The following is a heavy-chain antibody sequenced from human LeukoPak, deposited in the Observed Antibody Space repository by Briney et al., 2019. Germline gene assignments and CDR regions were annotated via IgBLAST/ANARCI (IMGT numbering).Heavy chain of an antibody. D-gene: IGHD5-24*01. J-gene: IGHJ4*02. CDR2: INQDGSEK. CDR3: ARDADGSLDY. Sequence: GGSLRLSCAASGFTFSTYWMCWVRQAPGKGLEWVANINQDGSEKNYVDSVKGRFTISRDNAKNSLYLQMNSLRAEDTAVYYCARDADGSLDYWGQGTLVTVSS. V-gene: IGHV3-7*05. CDR1: GFTFSTYW.